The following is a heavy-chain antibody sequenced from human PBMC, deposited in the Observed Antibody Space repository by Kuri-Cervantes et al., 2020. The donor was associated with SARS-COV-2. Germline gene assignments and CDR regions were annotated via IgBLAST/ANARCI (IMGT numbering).Heavy chain of an antibody. CDR2: ISSSGSTI. Sequence: GESLKISCAASGFTFSDYYMSWIRQAPGKGLEWVSYISSSGSTIYYADSVKGRFTIPRENAKNSLYLQMNSLRAEDTAVYYCARGELTGAGGDFDYWGQGTLVTVSS. CDR3: ARGELTGAGGDFDY. D-gene: IGHD7-27*01. V-gene: IGHV3-11*04. J-gene: IGHJ4*02. CDR1: GFTFSDYY.